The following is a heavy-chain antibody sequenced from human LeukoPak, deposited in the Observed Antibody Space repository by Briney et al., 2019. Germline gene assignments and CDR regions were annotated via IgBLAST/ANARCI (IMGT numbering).Heavy chain of an antibody. Sequence: GGSLRLSCAASGFTVSSNYMSWVRQAPGKGLEWVSIIYNSGSTYYADFVKGRFTISRDNAKNTLYLQMNSLRAEDTAVYYCARDSIDPPYGTYGMDVWGQGTTVTVSS. J-gene: IGHJ6*02. CDR1: GFTVSSNY. CDR2: IYNSGST. CDR3: ARDSIDPPYGTYGMDV. V-gene: IGHV3-53*01. D-gene: IGHD4-17*01.